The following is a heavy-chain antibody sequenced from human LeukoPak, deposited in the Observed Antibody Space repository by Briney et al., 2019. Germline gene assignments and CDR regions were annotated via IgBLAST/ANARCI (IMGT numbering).Heavy chain of an antibody. Sequence: GGSLRLSCAASGFTFSSYAMSWVRQAPGKGLEWVSYISSSGSTIYYADSVKGRFTISRDNAKNSLYLQMNSLRAEDTAVYYCARGGHYDYVWGSYSSYWGQGTLVTVSS. CDR3: ARGGHYDYVWGSYSSY. CDR2: ISSSGSTI. CDR1: GFTFSSYA. V-gene: IGHV3-48*03. D-gene: IGHD3-16*01. J-gene: IGHJ4*02.